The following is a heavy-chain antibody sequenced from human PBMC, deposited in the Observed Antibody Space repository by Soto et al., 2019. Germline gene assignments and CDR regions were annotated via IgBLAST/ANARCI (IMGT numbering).Heavy chain of an antibody. CDR2: ISGSGGST. D-gene: IGHD3-10*01. J-gene: IGHJ3*02. Sequence: PAGSLRLSCAASGFTFSSYAMSWVRQAPGKGLEWVSAISGSGGSTYYADSVKGRFTISRDNSKNTLYLQMNSLRAEDTAVYYCAKDRALLWPPDGAFDIWGQGTMVTVSS. CDR3: AKDRALLWPPDGAFDI. CDR1: GFTFSSYA. V-gene: IGHV3-23*01.